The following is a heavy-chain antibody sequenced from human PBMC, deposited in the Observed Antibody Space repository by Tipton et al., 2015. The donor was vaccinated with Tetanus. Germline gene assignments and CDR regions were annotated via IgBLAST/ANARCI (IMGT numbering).Heavy chain of an antibody. J-gene: IGHJ4*02. V-gene: IGHV4-31*03. Sequence: TLSLTCTVSGDSVNNGGYYWGWIRQFPGKGLEWIGYLYNSGRTNYNPSLKTRLTMSVDTSKNQFSLKLTSVTAADTALYYCARGLPREPFYFDYWGQGKQVTVSS. CDR2: LYNSGRT. D-gene: IGHD1-26*01. CDR1: GDSVNNGGYY. CDR3: ARGLPREPFYFDY.